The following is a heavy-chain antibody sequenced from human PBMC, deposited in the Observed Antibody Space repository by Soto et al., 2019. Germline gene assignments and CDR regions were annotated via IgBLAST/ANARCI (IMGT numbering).Heavy chain of an antibody. CDR1: GGTFCTYY. D-gene: IGHD3-9*01. V-gene: IGHV1-69*13. CDR3: ARASNYDILTGDSRGGMNYYYGMDV. Sequence: SVKNFCKASGGTFCTYYISKVRQDPGQGLEWLGGIIPTFGTANYDQQFQGRVTITADESTCTAYMELSSLRSEDTAVYYCARASNYDILTGDSRGGMNYYYGMDVWGQGTTVTVSS. CDR2: IIPTFGTA. J-gene: IGHJ6*02.